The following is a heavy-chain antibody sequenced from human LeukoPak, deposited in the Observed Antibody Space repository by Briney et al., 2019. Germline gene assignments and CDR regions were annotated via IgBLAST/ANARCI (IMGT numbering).Heavy chain of an antibody. CDR2: IRSKANSYAT. V-gene: IGHV3-73*01. Sequence: GGSLRLSCAASGFTFSGSAMHWVRQPSGKGLEWVGRIRSKANSYATAYAASVKGRFTISRDDSKNTAYLQMNSPKTEDTAVYYCTHTYYDYVWGSYRQDWGQGTLVTVSS. J-gene: IGHJ4*02. CDR3: THTYYDYVWGSYRQD. D-gene: IGHD3-16*02. CDR1: GFTFSGSA.